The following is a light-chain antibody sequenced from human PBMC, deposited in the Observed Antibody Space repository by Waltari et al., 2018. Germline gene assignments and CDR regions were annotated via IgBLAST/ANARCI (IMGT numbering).Light chain of an antibody. CDR1: QSVSSY. CDR2: DAS. J-gene: IGKJ4*01. V-gene: IGKV3-11*01. CDR3: QQRSNWPPVT. Sequence: EIVLTQSPATLSLPPGERATLPCRASQSVSSYLAWYQQKPGQAPRLLIYDASNRATGIPARFSGSGSGTDFTLTISSLEPEDFAVYYCQQRSNWPPVTFGGGTKVEIK.